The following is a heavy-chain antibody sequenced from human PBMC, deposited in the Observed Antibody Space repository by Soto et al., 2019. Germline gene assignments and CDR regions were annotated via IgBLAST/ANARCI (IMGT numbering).Heavy chain of an antibody. CDR2: IYSGGST. Sequence: EVPLVESGGGLVQPGGSLRLSCAASGFTVSRNYMTWVRQAPGKGLEWVSVIYSGGSTYYADSVKGRFTISRDNSKNTLYLQMNSLRAEDTAVYYCARSGGNYWFDPWGQGTLVTVSS. CDR1: GFTVSRNY. J-gene: IGHJ5*02. V-gene: IGHV3-66*01. CDR3: ARSGGNYWFDP. D-gene: IGHD2-21*02.